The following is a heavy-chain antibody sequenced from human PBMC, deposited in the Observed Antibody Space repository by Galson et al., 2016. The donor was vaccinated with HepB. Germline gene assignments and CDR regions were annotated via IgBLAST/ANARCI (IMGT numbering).Heavy chain of an antibody. J-gene: IGHJ2*01. Sequence: SLRLSCAASGFTFSAYAMHWVRQAPGKGLEWLAVMSYDGNIKQYADSVKGRFTISRHNSKKTMYLQMNSLRGDDTAVYYCASDARPTASWHYFDLWGRGTLVTVSS. CDR3: ASDARPTASWHYFDL. V-gene: IGHV3-30-3*01. CDR1: GFTFSAYA. CDR2: MSYDGNIK. D-gene: IGHD2-2*01.